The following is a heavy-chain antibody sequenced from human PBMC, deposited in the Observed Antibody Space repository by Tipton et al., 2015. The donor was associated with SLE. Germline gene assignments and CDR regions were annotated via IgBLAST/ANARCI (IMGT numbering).Heavy chain of an antibody. V-gene: IGHV4-59*08. Sequence: TLSLTCTVSGGSISNYYWSWIRQPPGKGLEWIGYIYFSGSANYNPSLKSRVTISADTSKNQFSLKLNSVTAVDTATYYCARSLGAGFCSGGNCFEPLDYWGQGILVTVSS. CDR2: IYFSGSA. CDR3: ARSLGAGFCSGGNCFEPLDY. D-gene: IGHD2-15*01. CDR1: GGSISNYY. J-gene: IGHJ4*02.